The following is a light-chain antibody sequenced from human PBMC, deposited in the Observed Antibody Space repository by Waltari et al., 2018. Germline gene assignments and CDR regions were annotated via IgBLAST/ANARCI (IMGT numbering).Light chain of an antibody. J-gene: IGKJ5*01. CDR3: MQALQTPLT. CDR1: QSLLHSNGYSY. Sequence: DLVMTQSPLSLPVTPGEPDSIACRSLQSLLHSNGYSYLDWYLQKPGQSPQLLIYLGSNRASGVPDRFSGSGSDTDFTLKISRGEAEDVGVYYCMQALQTPLTFGQGTRLEIK. V-gene: IGKV2-28*01. CDR2: LGS.